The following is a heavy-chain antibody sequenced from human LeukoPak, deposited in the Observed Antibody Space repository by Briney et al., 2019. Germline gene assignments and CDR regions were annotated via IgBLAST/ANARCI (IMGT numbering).Heavy chain of an antibody. Sequence: PGGTLRLSCAASAFTFSSYGMSWVRQAPGKGLEWVSAISGDGRDIFYADAVKGRFTISRDNSKNTLYLQMDSLRVEDTAIYYCARDPRTVRIWGQGTLVTVSS. J-gene: IGHJ4*02. D-gene: IGHD1-1*01. CDR3: ARDPRTVRI. V-gene: IGHV3-23*01. CDR2: ISGDGRDI. CDR1: AFTFSSYG.